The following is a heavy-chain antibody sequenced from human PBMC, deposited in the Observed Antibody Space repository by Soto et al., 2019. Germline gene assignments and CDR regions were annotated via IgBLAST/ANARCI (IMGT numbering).Heavy chain of an antibody. CDR1: GYTFTSYY. CDR2: INPSGGST. CDR3: ARSRVILERNYNARFDH. D-gene: IGHD1-7*01. V-gene: IGHV1-46*01. Sequence: GASVKVSCKASGYTFTSYYMHWVRQAPGQGLEWMGIINPSGGSTSYAQKFQGRVTMTRDTSTSTVYLELSSLSSEDTAVYYCARSRVILERNYNARFDHWGPRTLVTVS. J-gene: IGHJ4*02.